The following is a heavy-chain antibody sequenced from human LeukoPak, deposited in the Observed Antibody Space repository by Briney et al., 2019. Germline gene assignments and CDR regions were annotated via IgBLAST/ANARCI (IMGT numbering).Heavy chain of an antibody. CDR2: IRYDGSNK. Sequence: PGGSLRLSCAASGFTSSSYGMHWVRQAPGKGLEWVAFIRYDGSNKYYADSVKGRFTISRDNSKNTLYLQMNSLRAEDTAVYYCAKDLPYYYDSSGYYSEWGQGTLVTVSS. CDR1: GFTSSSYG. V-gene: IGHV3-30*02. D-gene: IGHD3-22*01. J-gene: IGHJ4*02. CDR3: AKDLPYYYDSSGYYSE.